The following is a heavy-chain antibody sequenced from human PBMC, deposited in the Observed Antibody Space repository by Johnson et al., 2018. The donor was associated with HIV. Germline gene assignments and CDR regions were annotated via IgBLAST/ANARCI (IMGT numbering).Heavy chain of an antibody. CDR1: GFTFSSYG. V-gene: IGHV3-30*02. D-gene: IGHD3-22*01. CDR2: IRYDGSNK. J-gene: IGHJ3*02. CDR3: ARVRTGDSSGYHDAFDI. Sequence: QVQLVESGGGVVQPGGSLRLSCAASGFTFSSYGMHWVRQAPGKGLEWVAFIRYDGSNKYYADSVKGRFTISRDNVKRSLYLQMNSLRVEDTALYYCARVRTGDSSGYHDAFDIWGQGTMVTVSS.